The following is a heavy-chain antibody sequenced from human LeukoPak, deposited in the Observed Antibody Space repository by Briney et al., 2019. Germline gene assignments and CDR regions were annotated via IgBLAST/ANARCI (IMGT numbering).Heavy chain of an antibody. V-gene: IGHV1-46*01. CDR1: GYTFTSYY. CDR3: AREVPENFNFDY. D-gene: IGHD2/OR15-2a*01. CDR2: IKPSGGST. J-gene: IGHJ4*02. Sequence: ASVKVSCKASGYTFTSYYTHWVRQAPGQGLGWMGIIKPSGGSTLYAQKFQGRVTVTSDMSTSTVYVELSSLRSEDTAVYYCAREVPENFNFDYWGQGTLVTVSS.